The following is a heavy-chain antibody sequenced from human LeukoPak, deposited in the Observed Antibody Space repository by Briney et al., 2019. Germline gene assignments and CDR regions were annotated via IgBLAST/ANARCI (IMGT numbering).Heavy chain of an antibody. Sequence: SETLSLTCTVSGGSISSHYWSWIRQPPGKGLEWIGYIYYSGSTNYNPSLKSRVTISVDTSKNQFSLKLSSVTAADTAVYYCARRTGSGYYVFDYWGQGTLVTVSS. CDR3: ARRTGSGYYVFDY. V-gene: IGHV4-59*11. J-gene: IGHJ4*02. CDR1: GGSISSHY. D-gene: IGHD3-3*01. CDR2: IYYSGST.